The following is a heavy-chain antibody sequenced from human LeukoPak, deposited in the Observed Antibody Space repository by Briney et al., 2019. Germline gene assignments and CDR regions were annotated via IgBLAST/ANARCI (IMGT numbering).Heavy chain of an antibody. J-gene: IGHJ4*02. Sequence: SETPSLTCAVSGYSIRSGHYWGWIRQSPGKGLEWIGSINHSGITEYNPSLKSRVTLSVDTSKNQFSLQLRSVTAADRALYYCARSGDYIKEGFDYWGQGTQATVSS. CDR3: ARSGDYIKEGFDY. D-gene: IGHD3-22*01. V-gene: IGHV4-38-2*01. CDR1: GYSIRSGHY. CDR2: INHSGIT.